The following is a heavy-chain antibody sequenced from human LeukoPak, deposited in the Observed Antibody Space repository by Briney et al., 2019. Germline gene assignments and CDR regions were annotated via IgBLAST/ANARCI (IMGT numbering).Heavy chain of an antibody. CDR1: GGSISSGGYY. J-gene: IGHJ4*02. Sequence: SQTLSLTCTVSGGSISSGGYYWSWIRQPPGKGLEWIGYIYHSGSTYYNPSLKSRVTISVDRSKNQFSLKLSSVTAADTAVYYCARAALTHFDYWGQGTLVTVSS. CDR2: IYHSGST. CDR3: ARAALTHFDY. D-gene: IGHD3-9*01. V-gene: IGHV4-30-2*01.